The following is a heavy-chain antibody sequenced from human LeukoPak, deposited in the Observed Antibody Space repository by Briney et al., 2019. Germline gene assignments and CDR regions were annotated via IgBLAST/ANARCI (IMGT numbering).Heavy chain of an antibody. D-gene: IGHD2-8*01. CDR2: VYTSGNA. J-gene: IGHJ3*02. V-gene: IGHV4-4*07. CDR3: AGLGGYCTNAVCYSTFDI. Sequence: SETLSLTCTVSGGSISSYYWSWLRQPAGKGLEWIGRVYTSGNANYNPSLKSRVTTSLDTSKNQFSLELNSVTAADTAVYYCAGLGGYCTNAVCYSTFDIWGQGTMVTVSS. CDR1: GGSISSYY.